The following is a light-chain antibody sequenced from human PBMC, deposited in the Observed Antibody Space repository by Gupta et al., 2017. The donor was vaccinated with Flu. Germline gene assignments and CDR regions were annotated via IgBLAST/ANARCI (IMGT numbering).Light chain of an antibody. Sequence: DPVSITCRASQNINNFLTWYQQKPGGAPRLLIYEASYLQTGVPSRFSGSGSATDFTLTISSLQPEDSATYYCQQGDTTPLTFGGGTKV. J-gene: IGKJ4*01. CDR3: QQGDTTPLT. CDR1: QNINNF. CDR2: EAS. V-gene: IGKV1-39*01.